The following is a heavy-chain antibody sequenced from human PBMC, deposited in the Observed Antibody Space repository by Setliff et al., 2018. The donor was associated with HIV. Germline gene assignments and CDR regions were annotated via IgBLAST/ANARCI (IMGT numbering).Heavy chain of an antibody. CDR2: INPSSGST. Sequence: ASVKVSCKASGYTFTTYYMHWVRQAPGQGLEWMGIINPSSGSTTYAQKFQGRVTMTRDTSTSTVYMELSSLRSEDTAVYYCARDPAPSSSTSYFQHWGQGTPVTVSS. V-gene: IGHV1-46*01. D-gene: IGHD6-6*01. CDR3: ARDPAPSSSTSYFQH. J-gene: IGHJ1*01. CDR1: GYTFTTYY.